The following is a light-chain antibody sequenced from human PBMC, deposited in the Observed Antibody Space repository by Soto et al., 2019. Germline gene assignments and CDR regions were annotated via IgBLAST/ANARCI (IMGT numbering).Light chain of an antibody. Sequence: IQMTQAPSTLSGSVGDRFTITCRASQTISSWLAWYQQKPGKAPKLLIYKASTLKSGVPSRFSGSGSGTEFTLTISSLQPEDFAVYYCQLRNYWQVTFGQGTRLDIK. CDR2: KAS. V-gene: IGKV1-5*03. CDR1: QTISSW. J-gene: IGKJ5*01. CDR3: QLRNYWQVT.